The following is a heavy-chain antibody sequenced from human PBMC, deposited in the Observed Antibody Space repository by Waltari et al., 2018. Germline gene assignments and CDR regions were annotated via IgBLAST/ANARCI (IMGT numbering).Heavy chain of an antibody. V-gene: IGHV3-53*01. CDR3: ASAIPYSSSSAYYYGMDV. D-gene: IGHD6-6*01. Sequence: EVQLVESGGGLIQPGGSLRLSCAASGFTVSSNYMSWVRPAPGKGLEWGAVIYSGVSKYYADSVKGRFTISRDNAKNTLYLQMNSRRAEDTAVYYCASAIPYSSSSAYYYGMDVWGQGTTVTVSS. J-gene: IGHJ6*02. CDR1: GFTVSSNY. CDR2: IYSGVSK.